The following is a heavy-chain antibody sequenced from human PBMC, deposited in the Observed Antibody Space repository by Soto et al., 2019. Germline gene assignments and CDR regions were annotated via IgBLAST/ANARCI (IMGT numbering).Heavy chain of an antibody. CDR2: MNPNSGNT. Sequence: ASVKVSCKASGYTFTSYYMHWVRQATGQGLEWMGWMNPNSGNTGYAQKFQGRVTMTRNTSISTAYMELSSLRSEDTAVYYCARGPGVTRTVRKYNWFDPWGQGTLVTVSS. V-gene: IGHV1-8*02. CDR3: ARGPGVTRTVRKYNWFDP. J-gene: IGHJ5*02. D-gene: IGHD7-27*01. CDR1: GYTFTSYY.